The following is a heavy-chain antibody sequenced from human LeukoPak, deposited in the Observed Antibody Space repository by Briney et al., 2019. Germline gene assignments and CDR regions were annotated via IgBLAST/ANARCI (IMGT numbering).Heavy chain of an antibody. CDR2: IKSKRDGGTT. V-gene: IGHV3-15*01. Sequence: GGSLRLSCEASGFTFSSYWMSWVRQTPGKGLEWVGRIKSKRDGGTTDYAAPVKGRFSISRDDSKSTLYLQMNSLRTEDTAVYYCATDYYYDSPGLFDYWGQGSLVTVSS. CDR3: ATDYYYDSPGLFDY. D-gene: IGHD3-22*01. CDR1: GFTFSSYW. J-gene: IGHJ4*02.